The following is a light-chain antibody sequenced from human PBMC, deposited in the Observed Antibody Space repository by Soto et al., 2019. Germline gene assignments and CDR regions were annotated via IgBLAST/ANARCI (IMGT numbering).Light chain of an antibody. CDR3: QQLWT. Sequence: DIQLTQSPSFLSASVGDRVTVTCRASQGINSYLAWYQQKPGKAPKLLIYTASTLQSGVPSRFSGSGSGTEFTLTISSLQPDDFATYYCQQLWTFGQGTKVDIK. CDR2: TAS. CDR1: QGINSY. J-gene: IGKJ1*01. V-gene: IGKV1-9*01.